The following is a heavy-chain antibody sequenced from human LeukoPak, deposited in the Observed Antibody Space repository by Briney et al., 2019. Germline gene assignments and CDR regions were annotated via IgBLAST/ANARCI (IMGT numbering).Heavy chain of an antibody. CDR3: ARGPPSAARAFDY. V-gene: IGHV4-30-2*01. CDR2: IYHSGST. D-gene: IGHD6-6*01. Sequence: PSQTLSLTCTVSGGSISSGGYYWSWIRQPPGKGLEWIGYIYHSGSTYYNPSLKSRVTISVDRSKNQFSLKLSSVTAADTAVYYCARGPPSAARAFDYWGQGTLVTVSS. J-gene: IGHJ4*02. CDR1: GGSISSGGYY.